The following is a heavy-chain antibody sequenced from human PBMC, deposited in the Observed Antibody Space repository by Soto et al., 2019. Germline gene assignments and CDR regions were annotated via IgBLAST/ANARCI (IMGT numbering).Heavy chain of an antibody. CDR1: GFTFSMYW. CDR3: TRGPQSTLPSSGSS. Sequence: GSIGLCCAASGFTFSMYWMHWVRQVPGKGPEWVSRINDDGISTNYADSVKGRFTISRDNAKNTLYLQMNALRVVATAVYYYTRGPQSTLPSSGSSWVQAT. V-gene: IGHV3-74*01. J-gene: IGHJ5*01. CDR2: INDDGIST. D-gene: IGHD3-10*01.